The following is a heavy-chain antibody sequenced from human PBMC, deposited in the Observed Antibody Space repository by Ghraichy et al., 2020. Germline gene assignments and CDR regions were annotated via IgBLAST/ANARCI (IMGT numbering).Heavy chain of an antibody. Sequence: SETLSLTCAVYGGSFSDDFWSWIRQPPGRGLEWIGDINYSGSTNYNPSLKSRVTISVDTSKNQFSLKLSSVTAADTAVYYCAREAITPDYGDPGNWFDPWGQGTLVTVSS. J-gene: IGHJ5*02. CDR2: INYSGST. CDR3: AREAITPDYGDPGNWFDP. V-gene: IGHV4-34*01. D-gene: IGHD4/OR15-4a*01. CDR1: GGSFSDDF.